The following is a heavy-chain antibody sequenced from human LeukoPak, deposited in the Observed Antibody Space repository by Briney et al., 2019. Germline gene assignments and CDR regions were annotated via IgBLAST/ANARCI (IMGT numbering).Heavy chain of an antibody. CDR3: ARGVKTYYDILTGYHYYFDY. Sequence: SETLSLTCAVYGGSFSGYYWSWIRQPPGKGLEWIGEINHSGSTNYNPSLKSRVTISVDTSKNQFSLKLSSVTAADTAVYYCARGVKTYYDILTGYHYYFDYWGQGTLVTVSS. V-gene: IGHV4-34*01. J-gene: IGHJ4*02. CDR1: GGSFSGYY. D-gene: IGHD3-9*01. CDR2: INHSGST.